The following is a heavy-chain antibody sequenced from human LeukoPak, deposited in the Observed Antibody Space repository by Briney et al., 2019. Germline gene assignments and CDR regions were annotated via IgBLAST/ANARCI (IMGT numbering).Heavy chain of an antibody. CDR3: PRHAEYSSGWSFAY. CDR2: INSDGTYT. J-gene: IGHJ4*01. V-gene: IGHV3-74*01. CDR1: GFTFSRYW. D-gene: IGHD6-19*01. Sequence: GGSLRLSCAASGFTFSRYWMYWLRQAPGKGPVWVSRINSDGTYTNYADCVKGRFTISIHNDKQTLFLQISKLTADHTAFYFFPRHAEYSSGWSFAYWGHGTLVTVSS.